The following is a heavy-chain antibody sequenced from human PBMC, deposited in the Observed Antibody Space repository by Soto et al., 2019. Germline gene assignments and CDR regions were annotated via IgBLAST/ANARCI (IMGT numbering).Heavy chain of an antibody. V-gene: IGHV3-33*01. D-gene: IGHD3-16*01. Sequence: VQLVESGGGVVQPGRSLRLFCVASGSTFSSYGMHWVRQVAGKGPEWVAVIWYDGSNKYYGESVKGRFSISRDNSKNTLYLDIHSLRTEDTAVYYCARDGGSHGPSYFDSWGQGSLVIVSS. J-gene: IGHJ4*02. CDR3: ARDGGSHGPSYFDS. CDR2: IWYDGSNK. CDR1: GSTFSSYG.